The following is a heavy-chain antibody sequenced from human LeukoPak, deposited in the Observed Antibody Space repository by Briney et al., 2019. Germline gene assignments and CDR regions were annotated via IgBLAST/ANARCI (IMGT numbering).Heavy chain of an antibody. V-gene: IGHV4-39*01. D-gene: IGHD2-15*01. CDR1: GGSISSSSYY. Sequence: PSETLSLTCTVSGGSISSSSYYWGWIRQPPGKGLEWIGSIYYSGSTYYNPSLKSRVTISVGTSKNQFSLKLSSVTAADTAVYYCARDHTVYCSGGSCYSYWFDPWGQGTLVTVSS. J-gene: IGHJ5*02. CDR2: IYYSGST. CDR3: ARDHTVYCSGGSCYSYWFDP.